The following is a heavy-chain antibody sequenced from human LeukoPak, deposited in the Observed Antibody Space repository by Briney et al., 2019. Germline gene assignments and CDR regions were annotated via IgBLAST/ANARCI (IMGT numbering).Heavy chain of an antibody. CDR2: ISYDGSNK. V-gene: IGHV3-30*01. J-gene: IGHJ6*03. D-gene: IGHD6-19*01. Sequence: GGSLRLSCAASGFTFSSYAMHWVRQAPGKGLEWVAVISYDGSNKYYADSVKGRFTIPRDNSKNTLYLQMNSLRAEDTAVYYCARRGYSSGWHPRGYYYYYMDVWGKGTTVTVSS. CDR1: GFTFSSYA. CDR3: ARRGYSSGWHPRGYYYYYMDV.